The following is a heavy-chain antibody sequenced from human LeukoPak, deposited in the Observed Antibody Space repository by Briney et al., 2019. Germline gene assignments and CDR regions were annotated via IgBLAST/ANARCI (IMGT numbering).Heavy chain of an antibody. Sequence: ASVKVSCKASGYTFTGYYLHWVRQAPGQGLEWLGWINPNSGGTKYAQTFQGRVTMTTDTSITTAYLELSWLRSDDTAVYYCSRTPCGSSGCGHEKNWFDPWGQGTLVTVSS. D-gene: IGHD6-19*01. CDR1: GYTFTGYY. CDR3: SRTPCGSSGCGHEKNWFDP. CDR2: INPNSGGT. J-gene: IGHJ5*02. V-gene: IGHV1-2*02.